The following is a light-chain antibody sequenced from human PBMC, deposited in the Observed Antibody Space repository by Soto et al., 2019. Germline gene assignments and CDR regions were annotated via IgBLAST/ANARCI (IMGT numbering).Light chain of an antibody. CDR2: LGS. V-gene: IGKV2-28*01. J-gene: IGKJ4*01. CDR1: QSLLHSNGYNY. CDR3: MQALQALRT. Sequence: ETVMTQSPLSLAVTPGEPASISCRSSQSLLHSNGYNYLDWYLQKPGQSPQLLIYLGSNRASGVPDRCSGSGSGTDFTLKISRVEAEDVGVYYGMQALQALRTFGGGTKVEIK.